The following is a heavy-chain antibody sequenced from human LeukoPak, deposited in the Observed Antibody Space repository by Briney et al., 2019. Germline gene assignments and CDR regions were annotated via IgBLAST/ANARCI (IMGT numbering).Heavy chain of an antibody. CDR2: IYPSGST. Sequence: SETLSLTCSVSGDSISSYYWSWIRQPAGKGLEYIGRIYPSGSTNYNPSLKSRVTMSVDTSKNQFSLRLTSVTAADTAVYYCAREGYNAYWGQGTLVTVSS. D-gene: IGHD3-10*01. V-gene: IGHV4-4*07. J-gene: IGHJ4*02. CDR3: AREGYNAY. CDR1: GDSISSYY.